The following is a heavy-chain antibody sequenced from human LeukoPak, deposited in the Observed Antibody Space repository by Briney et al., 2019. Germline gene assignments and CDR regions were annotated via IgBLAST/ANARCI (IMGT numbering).Heavy chain of an antibody. CDR3: ARTYDGAYYFDY. J-gene: IGHJ4*02. CDR1: GGSISSSSYY. D-gene: IGHD3-22*01. CDR2: IYYSGST. Sequence: SETLSLTCTVSGGSISSSSYYWGWIRQPPGKGLEWIGYIYYSGSTNYNPSLKSRVTISVDTSKNQFSLKLSSVTAADTAVYYCARTYDGAYYFDYWGQGTLVTVSS. V-gene: IGHV4-61*05.